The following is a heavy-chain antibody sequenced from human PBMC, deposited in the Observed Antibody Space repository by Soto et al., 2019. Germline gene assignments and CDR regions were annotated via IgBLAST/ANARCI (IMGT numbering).Heavy chain of an antibody. Sequence: QVQLAESGGGVVQPGRSLRLSCAASGLTFSAAGMHWVRQAPGKGLEWVAFIANDGTEESYVDSVKGRFTISRDNSQNRLYLQMNGLRTEDTALYYCAKDKGRTAIDYWGQGTLVSVSS. CDR1: GLTFSAAG. J-gene: IGHJ4*02. CDR3: AKDKGRTAIDY. V-gene: IGHV3-30*18. CDR2: IANDGTEE.